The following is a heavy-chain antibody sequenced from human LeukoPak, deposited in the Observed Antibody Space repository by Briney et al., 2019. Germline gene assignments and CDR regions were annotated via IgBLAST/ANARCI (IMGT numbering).Heavy chain of an antibody. CDR3: ARAPPPTNYYDSSGYYRDYFDY. CDR1: GFTFSSYW. Sequence: PGGSLRLSCAASGFTFSSYWMHWVRQAPGKGLVWVSRINSDGSSTSYADSVKGRFTISRDNAKNTLYLQMNSLRAEDTAVYYCARAPPPTNYYDSSGYYRDYFDYWGQGTLATVSP. V-gene: IGHV3-74*01. CDR2: INSDGSST. J-gene: IGHJ4*02. D-gene: IGHD3-22*01.